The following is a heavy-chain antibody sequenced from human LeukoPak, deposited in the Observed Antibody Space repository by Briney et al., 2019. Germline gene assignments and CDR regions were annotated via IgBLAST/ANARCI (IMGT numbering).Heavy chain of an antibody. CDR1: GFTFSTYG. V-gene: IGHV3-30*02. Sequence: GGSLRLSCAASGFTFSTYGIHWVRQAPGKGLEWVASIRFDGRNTFYADFVKGRLTISRDNSKNTLFLQLNSLTPEDTAVYYCAKEGAYDGSGYYWGFDYWGQGTLVIVSS. D-gene: IGHD3-22*01. CDR3: AKEGAYDGSGYYWGFDY. CDR2: IRFDGRNT. J-gene: IGHJ4*02.